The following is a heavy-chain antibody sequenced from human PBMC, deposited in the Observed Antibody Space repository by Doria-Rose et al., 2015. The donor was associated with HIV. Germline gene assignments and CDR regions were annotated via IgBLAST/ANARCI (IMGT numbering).Heavy chain of an antibody. D-gene: IGHD1-26*01. J-gene: IGHJ4*02. CDR2: IIPILDIV. CDR1: SYT. V-gene: IGHV1-69*02. CDR3: ASQWERSSFDY. Sequence: SYTISWLRQAPVSELEWMGRIIPILDIVNYALRFQGRVTITADESTSTAYMELSSLRSEDTAIYYCASQWERSSFDYWGQGTLVTVSS.